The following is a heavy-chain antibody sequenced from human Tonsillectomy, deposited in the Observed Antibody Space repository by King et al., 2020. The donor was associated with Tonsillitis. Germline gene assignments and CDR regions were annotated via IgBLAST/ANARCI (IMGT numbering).Heavy chain of an antibody. J-gene: IGHJ4*02. CDR1: GFTFGTYW. V-gene: IGHV3-7*03. CDR3: ARGDNNSGDY. D-gene: IGHD1-1*01. CDR2: MNEDGSIK. Sequence: VQLVESGGGLVQPGGSLRLSCAASGFTFGTYWMTWVRQAPGKGLEWVANMNEDGSIKYHVDSVKGRFTISRDNAKNLLYLQKNSLRAEDTALYYCARGDNNSGDYWGQGTLVTVSS.